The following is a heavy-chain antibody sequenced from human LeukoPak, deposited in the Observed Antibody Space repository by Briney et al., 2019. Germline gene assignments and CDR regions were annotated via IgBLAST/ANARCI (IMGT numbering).Heavy chain of an antibody. CDR1: GYSFTSYW. J-gene: IGHJ5*02. D-gene: IGHD2-2*02. CDR3: ARQRYCSSTSCYKSNWFDP. V-gene: IGHV5-51*01. CDR2: IYPGDSDT. Sequence: GESLKISCKGSGYSFTSYWIGWVRQMPGKGLEWMGIIYPGDSDTRYSPSFQGQVTISADKSISTAYLQWSSLKASDTAMYYCARQRYCSSTSCYKSNWFDPWGQGTLVTVSS.